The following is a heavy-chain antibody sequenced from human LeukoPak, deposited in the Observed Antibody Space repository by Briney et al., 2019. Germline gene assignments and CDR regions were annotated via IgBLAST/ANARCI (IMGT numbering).Heavy chain of an antibody. CDR1: GFTFDDYA. D-gene: IGHD1-14*01. CDR2: ISWNSGSI. V-gene: IGHV3-9*01. CDR3: ATGDSFDY. Sequence: GGSLRLYCAASGFTFDDYAMLWLRQAPGKGLEWVSGISWNSGSIGYADSVKGRFTISRDNAKNSLYLQMNSLRAEDTALYYCATGDSFDYWGQGTLVTVSS. J-gene: IGHJ4*02.